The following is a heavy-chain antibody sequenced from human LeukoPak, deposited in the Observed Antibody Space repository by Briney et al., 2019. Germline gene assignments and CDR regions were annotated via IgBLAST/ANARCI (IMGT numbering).Heavy chain of an antibody. J-gene: IGHJ4*02. CDR3: AREGPINYYDSSGEFDY. D-gene: IGHD3-22*01. CDR1: GGPFTTYY. CDR2: IYTSGST. Sequence: SETLSLTCAVYGGPFTTYYWSWIRQPAGKGLEWIGRIYTSGSTNYNPSLKSRVTMSVDTSKNQFSLKLSSVTAADTAVYYCAREGPINYYDSSGEFDYWGQGTLVTVSS. V-gene: IGHV4-4*07.